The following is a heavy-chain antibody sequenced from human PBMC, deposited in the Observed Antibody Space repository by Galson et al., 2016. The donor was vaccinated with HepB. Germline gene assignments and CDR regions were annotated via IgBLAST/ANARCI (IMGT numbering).Heavy chain of an antibody. D-gene: IGHD2-2*01. CDR2: ISGSGGST. J-gene: IGHJ4*02. Sequence: SQRLSGSGSGFTFSSSGMHWVCQAPGKGLAWVSSISGSGGSTYYADSVKCRFTISRDNSKNTLYLQMNSLRAEDTALYFCAKCRSSDSTSCPNYWGQGTLVTVSS. CDR3: AKCRSSDSTSCPNY. CDR1: GFTFSSSG. V-gene: IGHV3-23*01.